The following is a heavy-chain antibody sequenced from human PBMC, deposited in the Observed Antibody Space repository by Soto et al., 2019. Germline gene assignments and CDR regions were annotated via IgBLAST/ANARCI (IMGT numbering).Heavy chain of an antibody. J-gene: IGHJ3*02. V-gene: IGHV1-18*01. CDR2: ISAYNGNT. CDR3: PSSHIVATTSGHDAFDI. Sequence: ASVKVSCKASGYTFTSYGISWVRQAPGQGLEWMGWISAYNGNTNYAQKLQGRVTMATDTSTSTAYMELRSLRSDDTAVYYCPSSHIVATTSGHDAFDIWGQGKMVTVSS. D-gene: IGHD5-12*01. CDR1: GYTFTSYG.